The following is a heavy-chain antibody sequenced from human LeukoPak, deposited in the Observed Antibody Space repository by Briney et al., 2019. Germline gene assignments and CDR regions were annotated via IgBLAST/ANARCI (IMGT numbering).Heavy chain of an antibody. CDR1: GFTFNNAW. CDR2: IKSKTDGGTI. CDR3: ITGRY. Sequence: GESLRLSCAAPGFTFNNAWLNWVRQAPGKGLEWVGRIKSKTDGGTIEYAAPVKGRFTISRDDSKNTLDLQMNSLKTEDTAVYYCITGRYWGQGTLVTVSS. J-gene: IGHJ4*02. V-gene: IGHV3-15*01.